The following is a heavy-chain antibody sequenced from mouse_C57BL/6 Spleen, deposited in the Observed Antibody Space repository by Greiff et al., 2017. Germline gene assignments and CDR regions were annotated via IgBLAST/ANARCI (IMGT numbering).Heavy chain of an antibody. CDR2: SYPRSGNT. CDR3: ARCGWLLRDYYAMDY. V-gene: IGHV1-81*01. CDR1: GYTFTSYG. D-gene: IGHD2-3*01. Sequence: QVQLQQSGAELARPGASVKLSCKASGYTFTSYGISWVKQRTGQGLEWIGESYPRSGNTYYNEKCKGKATLTADKSSSTAYMELRSRTSEDSAVYFCARCGWLLRDYYAMDYWGQGTSVTVSS. J-gene: IGHJ4*01.